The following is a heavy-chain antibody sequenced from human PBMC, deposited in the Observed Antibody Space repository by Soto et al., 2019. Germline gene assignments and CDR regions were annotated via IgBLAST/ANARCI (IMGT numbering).Heavy chain of an antibody. CDR3: ARDQVGSYSGWFDP. CDR1: GYTFTSYA. J-gene: IGHJ5*02. Sequence: ASVKVSCKASGYTFTSYAMHWVRQAPGQRLEWMGWINGGTVNTKYSQKFQGRVTITRDTSASTAYMELSSLRSEDTFVYYCARDQVGSYSGWFDPWGQGTQVTVSS. V-gene: IGHV1-3*01. D-gene: IGHD1-26*01. CDR2: INGGTVNT.